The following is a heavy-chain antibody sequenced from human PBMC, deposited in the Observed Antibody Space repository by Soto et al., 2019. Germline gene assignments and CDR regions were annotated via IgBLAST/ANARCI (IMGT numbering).Heavy chain of an antibody. Sequence: ASVKVSCEASGYTFTNYGITWVRQAPEQGLEWMGIISPSGGNTHYAQKFQGRVTMTRDTSTSTVYMELSSLRSEDTAVYYCAREGIHCSSTSCYVSWFDPWGQGTLVTVSS. J-gene: IGHJ5*02. CDR2: ISPSGGNT. CDR1: GYTFTNYG. D-gene: IGHD2-2*01. V-gene: IGHV1-46*03. CDR3: AREGIHCSSTSCYVSWFDP.